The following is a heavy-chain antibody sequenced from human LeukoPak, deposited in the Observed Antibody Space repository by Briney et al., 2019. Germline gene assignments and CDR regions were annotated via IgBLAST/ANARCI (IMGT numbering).Heavy chain of an antibody. Sequence: GGSLRLSCAAPGFTFSSYAMSWVRQAPEGGLEWVSAISGSGGSTYYADSVKGRFTISRDNSKNTLYLQMNSLRAEDTAVYYCAKRITMVRGVISNPFFGYWGQGTLVTVSS. CDR2: ISGSGGST. V-gene: IGHV3-23*01. D-gene: IGHD3-10*01. CDR1: GFTFSSYA. J-gene: IGHJ4*02. CDR3: AKRITMVRGVISNPFFGY.